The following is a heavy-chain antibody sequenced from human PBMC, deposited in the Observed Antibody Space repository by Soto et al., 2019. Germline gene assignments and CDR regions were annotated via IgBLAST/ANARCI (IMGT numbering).Heavy chain of an antibody. CDR1: GFSLTTSAMC. D-gene: IGHD3-22*01. CDR2: IGWDDDE. J-gene: IGHJ4*02. Sequence: SGPTLVNPTQTLTLTCTFSGFSLTTSAMCVSWIRQPPGGALEWLALIGWDDDEYYTTSLKTRLTISKDTSKNQQVLTMTPMDPVDTGTHYCERNYYDKRAYSLFPYDSWGQVMLVAV. V-gene: IGHV2-70*12. CDR3: ERNYYDKRAYSLFPYDS.